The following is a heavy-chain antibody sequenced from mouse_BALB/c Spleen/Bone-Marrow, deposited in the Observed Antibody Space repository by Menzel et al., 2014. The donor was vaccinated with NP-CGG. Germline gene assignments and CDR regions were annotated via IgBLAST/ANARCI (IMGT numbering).Heavy chain of an antibody. CDR1: GYTFTNYW. CDR3: ARGVVYYYANDY. CDR2: IDPSDSYS. J-gene: IGHJ4*01. Sequence: QVQLQQSGAELVKPGASVKLSCKASGYTFTNYWMHWVKQRPGQGLEWIGEIDPSDSYSNYNQNFKGKATLTVDKSSSQAYLQSTRLTSEASAVYYCARGVVYYYANDYRGQGTSVTVSS. V-gene: IGHV1-69*02.